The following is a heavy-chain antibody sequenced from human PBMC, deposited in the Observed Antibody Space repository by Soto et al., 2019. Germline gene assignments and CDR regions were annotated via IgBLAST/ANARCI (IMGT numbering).Heavy chain of an antibody. CDR2: IKSKGDGETT. CDR1: SFPFSYAW. Sequence: PGGSLRLSCAASSFPFSYAWMNWIRQAPGKGLEWVGRIKSKGDGETTEYAAPVKGRFTISRDDSKNTMYLQMNSLKTEDTALYFCTTAPTLVYYYYGVDVWGQGTTVTVSS. D-gene: IGHD6-6*01. J-gene: IGHJ6*02. V-gene: IGHV3-15*07. CDR3: TTAPTLVYYYYGVDV.